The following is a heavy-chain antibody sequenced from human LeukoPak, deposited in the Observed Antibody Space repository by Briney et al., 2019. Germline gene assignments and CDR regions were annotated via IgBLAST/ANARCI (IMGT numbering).Heavy chain of an antibody. CDR2: ISYDGSNK. V-gene: IGHV3-30-3*01. CDR3: ALFGNDAFDI. CDR1: GFTFSSYA. D-gene: IGHD3-10*02. Sequence: GGSLRLSCAASGFTFSSYAMHWVRQAPGKGLEWVAVISYDGSNKYYADSVKGRFTISRDNSKNTLYLQMNSLRAEDTAVYYCALFGNDAFDIWGQGTMVTVSS. J-gene: IGHJ3*02.